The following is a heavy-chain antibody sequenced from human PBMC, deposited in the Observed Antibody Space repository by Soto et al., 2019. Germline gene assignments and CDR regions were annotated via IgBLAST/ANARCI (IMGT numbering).Heavy chain of an antibody. CDR2: MTPNSGNT. J-gene: IGHJ3*02. V-gene: IGHV1-8*01. D-gene: IGHD3-3*01. CDR3: NSVAITIIGVVIGAFDI. Sequence: ASLKVSRKTSGYTITSYDINWVRLTTGEGLEWMGWMTPNSGNTGYAKKFQGRVTITRNTSISTAYIEMSSLRSEDTAASYCNSVAITIIGVVIGAFDIRGQGTMVTVSS. CDR1: GYTITSYD.